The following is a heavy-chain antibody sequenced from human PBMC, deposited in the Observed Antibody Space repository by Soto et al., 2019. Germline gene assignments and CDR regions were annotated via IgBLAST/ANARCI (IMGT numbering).Heavy chain of an antibody. CDR3: AREGRPRSWLAFAS. Sequence: EVQLVESGGGLVQPGGSLRLSCAASGFTVSSNYMSWVRQAPGKGLEWVSVIYSGGSTYYADSVKGRFTISRDNSKNTLYLQMNILRAEDTAVYYCAREGRPRSWLAFASWGQGTLVTVSS. D-gene: IGHD6-19*01. J-gene: IGHJ4*02. V-gene: IGHV3-66*01. CDR2: IYSGGST. CDR1: GFTVSSNY.